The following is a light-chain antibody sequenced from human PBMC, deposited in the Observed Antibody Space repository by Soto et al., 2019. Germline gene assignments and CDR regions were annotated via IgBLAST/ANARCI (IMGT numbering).Light chain of an antibody. CDR2: GAS. Sequence: IVLTQSPATLSLPPGERATLSCRASQSVSSYLAWYQQKPGQAPRLLIYGASNRATGIPDRFSGSGSGTDFTLTISRLEPEDFAVYYCQQYGSSGTFGQGTKVDIK. CDR1: QSVSSY. J-gene: IGKJ1*01. V-gene: IGKV3-20*01. CDR3: QQYGSSGT.